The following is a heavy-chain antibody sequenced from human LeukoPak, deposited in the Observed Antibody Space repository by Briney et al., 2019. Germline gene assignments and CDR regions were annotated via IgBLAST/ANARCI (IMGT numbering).Heavy chain of an antibody. J-gene: IGHJ4*02. CDR3: ARAGSYLWYFDY. CDR1: GGSVSSGSYY. D-gene: IGHD1-26*01. V-gene: IGHV4-61*01. CDR2: IYYSGST. Sequence: SETLSLTCTVSGGSVSSGSYYWSWIRQPPGKGLEWIGYIYYSGSTNYNPSLKSRVTISVDTSKNQFSLKLSSVTAADTAVYYCARAGSYLWYFDYWGQGTLVTVSS.